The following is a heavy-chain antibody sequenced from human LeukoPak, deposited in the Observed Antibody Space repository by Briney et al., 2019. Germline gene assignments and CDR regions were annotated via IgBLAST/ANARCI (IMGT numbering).Heavy chain of an antibody. Sequence: SETLSLTCAVYGGSFSGYYWSWIRPPPGKGLEWIGEINHSGSTNYNPSLKSRVTISVDTSKNQFSLKLSSVTAADTAVYYCARASQQLVFDYWGQGTLVTVSS. CDR1: GGSFSGYY. CDR2: INHSGST. CDR3: ARASQQLVFDY. V-gene: IGHV4-34*01. D-gene: IGHD6-13*01. J-gene: IGHJ4*02.